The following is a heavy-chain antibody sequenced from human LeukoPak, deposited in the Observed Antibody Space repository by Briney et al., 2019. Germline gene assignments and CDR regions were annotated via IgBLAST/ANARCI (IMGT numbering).Heavy chain of an antibody. Sequence: SETLSLTCAVYGGSFSGYYWSWIRQLPGKGLEWIGEINHSGSTNYNPSLKSRVTISVDTSKNQFSLKLSSVTAADTAVYYCATRYCSGGSCYSSAFDIWGQGTMVTVSS. CDR1: GGSFSGYY. CDR2: INHSGST. J-gene: IGHJ3*02. V-gene: IGHV4-34*01. D-gene: IGHD2-15*01. CDR3: ATRYCSGGSCYSSAFDI.